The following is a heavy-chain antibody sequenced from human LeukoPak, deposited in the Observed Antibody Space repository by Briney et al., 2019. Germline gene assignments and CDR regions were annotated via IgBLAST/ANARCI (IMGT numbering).Heavy chain of an antibody. Sequence: SQTLSLTCTVSGDSISSDDYYWSWIRQPAGKGLEWIGRFSSSGNSNYNPSLKSRLTISVDRSKNQLSLKLTSVTAADTAVYYCARDTGYCSGGYCSNWSDPGSQASLASVHS. V-gene: IGHV4-61*02. J-gene: IGHJ5*02. CDR1: GDSISSDDYY. CDR3: ARDTGYCSGGYCSNWSDP. CDR2: FSSSGNS. D-gene: IGHD2-15*01.